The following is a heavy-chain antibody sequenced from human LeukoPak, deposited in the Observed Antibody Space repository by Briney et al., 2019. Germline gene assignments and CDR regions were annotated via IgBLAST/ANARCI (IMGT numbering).Heavy chain of an antibody. V-gene: IGHV4-34*01. Sequence: PSETLSLTCAEYGEPSIGYYWAWIRQPPGKGLEWIGEINHSGSTNYNPSLKSRVTISVDTSKNQFSLKLSSVTAANTAVYYCAREYGSSWYRWYFDLWGRGTLVTVSS. CDR3: AREYGSSWYRWYFDL. CDR2: INHSGST. CDR1: GEPSIGYY. D-gene: IGHD6-13*01. J-gene: IGHJ2*01.